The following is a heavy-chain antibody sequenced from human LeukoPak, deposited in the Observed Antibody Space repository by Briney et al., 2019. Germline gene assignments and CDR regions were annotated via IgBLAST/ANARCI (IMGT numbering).Heavy chain of an antibody. D-gene: IGHD1-1*01. CDR1: GFTFSSYG. Sequence: PGGSLRLSCAASGFTFSSYGMHWVRQAPGKGLEWVAVISYDGSNKYYADSVKGRFTISRDNSKNTLYLQMNSLRAEDTAMYYCARDVGWDSSLVTTTRSDYWGQGTLVTVSS. CDR3: ARDVGWDSSLVTTTRSDY. V-gene: IGHV3-30*03. J-gene: IGHJ4*02. CDR2: ISYDGSNK.